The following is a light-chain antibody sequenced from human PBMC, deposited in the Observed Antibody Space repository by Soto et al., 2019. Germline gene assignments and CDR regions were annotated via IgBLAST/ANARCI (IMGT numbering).Light chain of an antibody. CDR1: QSVSNY. CDR3: QQRSNWPRT. J-gene: IGKJ1*01. Sequence: IVLTQSPVTLALSSGGRATLSCRASQSVSNYLAWYQQKPGQAPKLLIYAASNRATGIPSRFSGSGSGTDFTLTISSLQPEDFAVYYCQQRSNWPRTFGQGTKVDIK. CDR2: AAS. V-gene: IGKV3-11*01.